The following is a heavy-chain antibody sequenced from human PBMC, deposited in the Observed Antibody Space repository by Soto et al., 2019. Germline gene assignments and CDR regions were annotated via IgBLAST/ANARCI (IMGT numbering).Heavy chain of an antibody. Sequence: ASVKVSCKXSGYTFTGYYMHWVRQAPGQGLEWMGWINPNSGGTNYAQKFQGRVTMTRDTSISTAYMELSRLRSDDTAVYYCARSYYDSSGYDYWGQGTLVTVSS. V-gene: IGHV1-2*02. CDR2: INPNSGGT. J-gene: IGHJ4*02. D-gene: IGHD3-22*01. CDR3: ARSYYDSSGYDY. CDR1: GYTFTGYY.